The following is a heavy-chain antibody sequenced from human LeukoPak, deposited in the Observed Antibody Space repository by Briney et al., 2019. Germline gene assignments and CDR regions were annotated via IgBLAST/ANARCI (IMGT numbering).Heavy chain of an antibody. CDR1: GFTFGGYG. CDR3: TRYNNDYFDY. Sequence: PGGSLRLSCAGSGFTFGGYGMHWFRQTPGKGLEWVAVIAYDGSRAFYADSGKGRFTISTDNSKNTMSVQMDDLRAEDTAVYYCTRYNNDYFDYWGRGTLVTVSS. V-gene: IGHV3-33*01. D-gene: IGHD1-14*01. CDR2: IAYDGSRA. J-gene: IGHJ4*02.